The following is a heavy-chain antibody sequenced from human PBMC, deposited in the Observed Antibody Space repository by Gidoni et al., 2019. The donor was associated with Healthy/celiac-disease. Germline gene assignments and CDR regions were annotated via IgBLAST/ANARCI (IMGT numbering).Heavy chain of an antibody. V-gene: IGHV4-4*07. CDR2: IYTSGST. Sequence: VQLQESGPGLVKPSETLSLTCTVSGGSISSYYWSWIRQPAGKGLEWIGRIYTSGSTNYNPSLKSRVTMSVDTSKNQFSLKLSSVTAADTAVYYCARNAPVAATPYAFDIWGQGTMVTVSS. J-gene: IGHJ3*02. CDR3: ARNAPVAATPYAFDI. D-gene: IGHD2-15*01. CDR1: GGSISSYY.